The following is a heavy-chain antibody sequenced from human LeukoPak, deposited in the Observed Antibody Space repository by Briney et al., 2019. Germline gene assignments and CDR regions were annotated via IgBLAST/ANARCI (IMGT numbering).Heavy chain of an antibody. Sequence: GGSLRLSCAASGFNVSSYYMNWVRQAPGKGLEWVSGISDSGDSTYYADSVKGRFTISRDNSRNTLYLEVNSLRAEDTAVYYCTKWSGFGNDWGQGTLVTVSS. V-gene: IGHV3-23*01. D-gene: IGHD3-10*01. J-gene: IGHJ4*02. CDR3: TKWSGFGND. CDR1: GFNVSSYY. CDR2: ISDSGDST.